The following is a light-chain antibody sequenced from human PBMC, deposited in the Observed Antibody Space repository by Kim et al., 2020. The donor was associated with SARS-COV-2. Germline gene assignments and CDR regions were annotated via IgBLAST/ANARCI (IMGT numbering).Light chain of an antibody. J-gene: IGKJ3*01. CDR3: KQYYTYPLT. CDR1: QGISSY. Sequence: AIRITQSPSSLSASTGDRVTITCRASQGISSYLAWYQQKPGKAPKLLIYAASTLQSGVPSRFSGSGSGTDSTLTISCLQSEDFATHYCKQYYTYPLTFRPGT. V-gene: IGKV1-8*01. CDR2: AAS.